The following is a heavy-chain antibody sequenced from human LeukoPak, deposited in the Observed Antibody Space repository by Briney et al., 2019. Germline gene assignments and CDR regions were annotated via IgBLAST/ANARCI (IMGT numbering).Heavy chain of an antibody. D-gene: IGHD3-22*01. CDR1: GGSISSGGYS. CDR3: ARELGAYYYDSSLARHDAFDI. V-gene: IGHV4-30-2*01. Sequence: PSQTLSLTCAVSGGSISSGGYSWSWIRQPPGKGLEWIGYIYHSGSTYYNPSLKSRVTISVDRSKNQFSLKLSSVTAADTAVYYCARELGAYYYDSSLARHDAFDIWGQGTMVTVSS. J-gene: IGHJ3*02. CDR2: IYHSGST.